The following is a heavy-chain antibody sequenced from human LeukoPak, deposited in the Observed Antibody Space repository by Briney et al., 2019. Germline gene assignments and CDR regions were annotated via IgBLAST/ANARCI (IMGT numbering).Heavy chain of an antibody. D-gene: IGHD3-16*02. CDR3: ARSGPRQYYDYVWGSYRFPETFDY. V-gene: IGHV4-4*07. Sequence: SETLSLTCTVSGGSISSYYWSWIRQPAGKGLEWIGRIYTSGSTNYNPSLKSRVTISVDTSKNQFSLKLSSVTAADTAVYYCARSGPRQYYDYVWGSYRFPETFDYWGQGTLVTVSS. J-gene: IGHJ4*02. CDR1: GGSISSYY. CDR2: IYTSGST.